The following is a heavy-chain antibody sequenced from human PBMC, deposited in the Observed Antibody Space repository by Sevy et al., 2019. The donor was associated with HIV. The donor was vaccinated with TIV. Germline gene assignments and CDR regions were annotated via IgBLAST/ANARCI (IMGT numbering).Heavy chain of an antibody. CDR1: GFTFSSYG. V-gene: IGHV3-33*01. Sequence: GGSLRLSCVASGFTFSSYGMHWVRQAPGKGLEWVAVIWYDGTNKYYTDSVKGRFTISRDNSKNTLYLQMNSLRAEDTAVYYCARDGGPQYSSSWHYFDYWGQGTLVTVSS. CDR3: ARDGGPQYSSSWHYFDY. CDR2: IWYDGTNK. D-gene: IGHD6-13*01. J-gene: IGHJ4*02.